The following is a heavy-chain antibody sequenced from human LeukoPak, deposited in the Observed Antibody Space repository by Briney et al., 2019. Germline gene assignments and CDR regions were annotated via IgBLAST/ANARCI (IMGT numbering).Heavy chain of an antibody. J-gene: IGHJ6*03. D-gene: IGHD1-7*01. V-gene: IGHV4-39*07. CDR2: IYYIGDT. CDR3: AREITGTSGYYYYYYMDV. CDR1: GASISTSRDY. Sequence: SETLSLTCTVSGASISTSRDYWGWIRQPPGKGLEWIGSIYYIGDTYYNPSLKSRVTMSLDMSKNQFSLKLSSVTAADTAVYYCAREITGTSGYYYYYYMDVWGKGTTVTVSS.